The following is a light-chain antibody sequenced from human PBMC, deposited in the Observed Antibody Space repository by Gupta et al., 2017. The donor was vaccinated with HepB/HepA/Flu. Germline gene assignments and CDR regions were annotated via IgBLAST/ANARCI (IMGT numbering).Light chain of an antibody. CDR1: QSLVHSNGNTY. V-gene: IGKV2-24*01. CDR2: KIS. CDR3: LQSSHFPRT. Sequence: DAVITQSPLSLIVTLGQPASISCRSSQSLVHSNGNTYLNWLQQRPGQPPRLLIYKISNRFSGVPDRFSGSGAGTDFTLQISRVEAEDVGVYYCLQSSHFPRTFGQGTKVEIK. J-gene: IGKJ1*01.